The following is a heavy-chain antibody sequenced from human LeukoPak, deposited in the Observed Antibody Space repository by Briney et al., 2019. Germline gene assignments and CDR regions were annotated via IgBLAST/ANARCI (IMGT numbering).Heavy chain of an antibody. Sequence: GGSLRLSCAASGFTVSSNHMSWVRQAPGKGLEWVSVIYSGGNTYYADSVKGRFTISRDNSKNTLYLQMNSLRAEDTAVYYCARGKGCSCPDYWGQGTLVTVSS. J-gene: IGHJ4*02. CDR1: GFTVSSNH. D-gene: IGHD2-2*01. CDR3: ARGKGCSCPDY. V-gene: IGHV3-53*01. CDR2: IYSGGNT.